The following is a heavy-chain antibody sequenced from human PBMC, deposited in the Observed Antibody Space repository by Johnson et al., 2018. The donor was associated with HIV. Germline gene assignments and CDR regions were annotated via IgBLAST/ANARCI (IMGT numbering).Heavy chain of an antibody. CDR3: ARGTWLTVVTSPYAFDF. V-gene: IGHV3-43*01. CDR2: ISWDGDST. D-gene: IGHD4-23*01. J-gene: IGHJ3*01. CDR1: GLTFSGSG. Sequence: VQLVESGGGMVQPGGSLRLSCAASGLTFSGSGMSWVRQAPGKGLEWVSLISWDGDSTYYANSVKGRFTISRDNSENSLYLQMNSLRTEDTAVYYCARGTWLTVVTSPYAFDFWGQGTMVTVSS.